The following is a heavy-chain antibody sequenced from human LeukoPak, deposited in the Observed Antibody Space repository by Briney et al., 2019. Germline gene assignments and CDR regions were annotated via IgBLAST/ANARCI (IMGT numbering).Heavy chain of an antibody. Sequence: GGSLRLSCAASGFTFSSFAMQWVRQAPGKGLEWVALISDDGSNEYYADSVWGRFAISRDNSKNTLHLQMNSLRPEDTALYYCANLIRYGGKGFWGQGTQVTVSS. J-gene: IGHJ4*02. V-gene: IGHV3-30*18. CDR2: ISDDGSNE. CDR1: GFTFSSFA. CDR3: ANLIRYGGKGF. D-gene: IGHD4-23*01.